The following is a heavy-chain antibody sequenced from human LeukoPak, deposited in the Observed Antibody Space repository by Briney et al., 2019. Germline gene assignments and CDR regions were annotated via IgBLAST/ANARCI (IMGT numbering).Heavy chain of an antibody. CDR2: IYPGDSDT. Sequence: GESLKISCKASGYTFTTYWIGWVRQMPGKGLEWMGIIYPGDSDTRYSPSFQGQVTISADKSISTAYLQWSSLKASDTAMYYCARQIVGATFDYWGQGTLVTVSS. J-gene: IGHJ4*02. CDR3: ARQIVGATFDY. CDR1: GYTFTTYW. D-gene: IGHD1-26*01. V-gene: IGHV5-51*01.